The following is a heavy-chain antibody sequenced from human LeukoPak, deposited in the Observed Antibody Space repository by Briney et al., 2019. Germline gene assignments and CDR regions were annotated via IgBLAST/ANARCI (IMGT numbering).Heavy chain of an antibody. D-gene: IGHD4-23*01. V-gene: IGHV3-7*05. J-gene: IGHJ4*02. CDR1: GFTFRSCW. Sequence: GGSLRLSCAPTGFTFRSCWVSWAPDAPGKGLEFVANIKQEGSEKYYVDSVKGRFTISRDNAKNSLYLQMNGLRAEDTAVYYCAANGGAFDFWGQGTLVTVSA. CDR2: IKQEGSEK. CDR3: AANGGAFDF.